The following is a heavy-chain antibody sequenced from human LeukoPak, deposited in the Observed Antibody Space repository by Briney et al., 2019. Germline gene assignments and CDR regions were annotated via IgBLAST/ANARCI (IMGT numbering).Heavy chain of an antibody. J-gene: IGHJ6*03. CDR3: ARSTLGSSGRYYYYYMDV. V-gene: IGHV4-4*02. CDR2: IYYSGST. CDR1: GFTFSSRDW. D-gene: IGHD1-26*01. Sequence: GSLRLSCVASGFTFSSRDWMTWVRQPPGKGLEWIGSIYYSGSTYYNPSLKSRVTISVDTSKNQFSLKLSSVTAADTAVYYCARSTLGSSGRYYYYYMDVWGKGTTVTVSS.